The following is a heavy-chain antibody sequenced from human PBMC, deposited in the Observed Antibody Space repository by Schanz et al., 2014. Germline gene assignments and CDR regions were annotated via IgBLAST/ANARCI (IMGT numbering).Heavy chain of an antibody. Sequence: EVQLVESGGGLVKPGGSLRLSCAASGFTFSSYAMSWVRQAPGKGLEWVSAISSGGGSTYYADSVKGRFTISRDNSKNTLYLQMNSLRPEDTAVYYCAKGRFGELSAFDIWGQGTMVTVSS. J-gene: IGHJ3*02. D-gene: IGHD3-10*01. CDR1: GFTFSSYA. CDR2: ISSGGGST. CDR3: AKGRFGELSAFDI. V-gene: IGHV3-23*04.